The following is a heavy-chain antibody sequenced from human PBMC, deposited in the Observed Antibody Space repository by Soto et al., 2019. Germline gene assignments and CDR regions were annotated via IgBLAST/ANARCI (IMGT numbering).Heavy chain of an antibody. CDR1: GFTFSTYS. J-gene: IGHJ4*02. V-gene: IGHV3-21*01. CDR2: SSGSGNYS. CDR3: AREGINNYTEYYFDS. Sequence: EMHLVESGGGLVKPGGSLRLSCAASGFTFSTYSMNWVRRAPGKGLEWISSSSGSGNYSHYADFLRGRFTISRDNAKTSLYLQMNSLRAEDTAVYYCAREGINNYTEYYFDSWGQGTVVTVSS. D-gene: IGHD4-4*01.